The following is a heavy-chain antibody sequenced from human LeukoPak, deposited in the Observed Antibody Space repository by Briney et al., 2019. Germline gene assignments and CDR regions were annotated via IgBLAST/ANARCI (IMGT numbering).Heavy chain of an antibody. V-gene: IGHV1-69*05. D-gene: IGHD1-26*01. Sequence: SVKVSCKVSGTTFSRSAISWVRQAPGQGLEWMGGVIPILGTTNYAQKFQDRVSITTDESTNTAYMEVSSLRSVDTAVYYCARDDGSATLGFDSWGQGTLVTVSS. CDR3: ARDDGSATLGFDS. CDR1: GTTFSRSA. J-gene: IGHJ4*02. CDR2: VIPILGTT.